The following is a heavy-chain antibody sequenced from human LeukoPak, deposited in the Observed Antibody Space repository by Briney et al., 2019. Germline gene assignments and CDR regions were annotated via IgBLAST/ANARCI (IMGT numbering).Heavy chain of an antibody. D-gene: IGHD3-3*01. CDR1: GGSFSGYY. Sequence: SETLSLTCAVYGGSFSGYYWSWIRQPPGKGLEWIGEINHSGSTNYNPSLKSRVTISVDTSKNQFSLKLSSVTAADTAVYYCARALQYDFWSGYYTEDYWGQGTLVTVSS. CDR2: INHSGST. J-gene: IGHJ4*02. V-gene: IGHV4-34*01. CDR3: ARALQYDFWSGYYTEDY.